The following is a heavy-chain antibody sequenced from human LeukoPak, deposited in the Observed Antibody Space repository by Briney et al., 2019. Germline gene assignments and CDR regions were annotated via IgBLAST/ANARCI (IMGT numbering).Heavy chain of an antibody. CDR3: AKDQYYYDSSGYPNRFDP. CDR2: IRYDGSNK. D-gene: IGHD3-22*01. CDR1: GFTFSSYG. J-gene: IGHJ5*02. V-gene: IGHV3-30*02. Sequence: PGGSLRLSCAASGFTFSSYGMHWVRQAPGKGLEWVAFIRYDGSNKYYADSVKGRFTISRDNSKNTLYLQMNSLRAEDTAVYYCAKDQYYYDSSGYPNRFDPWGQGTLVTVSS.